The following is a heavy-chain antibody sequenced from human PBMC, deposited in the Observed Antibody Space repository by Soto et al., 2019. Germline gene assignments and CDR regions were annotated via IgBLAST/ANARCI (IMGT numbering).Heavy chain of an antibody. CDR2: ISWDSGSI. CDR3: ARDMIGDILPTYYKVYYYAMDV. J-gene: IGHJ6*02. CDR1: GFTFDDYA. Sequence: EVKLVESGGGLAQPGRSLRLSCAASGFTFDDYAMHWVRQAPGKGLEWVSGISWDSGSIIYADSVKGRFIISRDNAKNSLYLQMNSLRAEDTALYYCARDMIGDILPTYYKVYYYAMDVWGQGTTVTVSS. V-gene: IGHV3-9*01. D-gene: IGHD3-9*01.